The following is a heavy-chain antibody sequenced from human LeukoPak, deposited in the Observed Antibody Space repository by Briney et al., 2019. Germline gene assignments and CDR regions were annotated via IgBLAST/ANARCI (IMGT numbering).Heavy chain of an antibody. Sequence: GESLKISCKGSGSRFTSYWIGWGRQMPGKGLEWMGIIYPGDSDTRYSPSFQGQVTISADNSISTAYLQWSSLKASDTAMYYCASPSPDDYGDYDLGYWGQGTLVTVSS. CDR2: IYPGDSDT. J-gene: IGHJ4*02. CDR1: GSRFTSYW. D-gene: IGHD4-17*01. V-gene: IGHV5-51*01. CDR3: ASPSPDDYGDYDLGY.